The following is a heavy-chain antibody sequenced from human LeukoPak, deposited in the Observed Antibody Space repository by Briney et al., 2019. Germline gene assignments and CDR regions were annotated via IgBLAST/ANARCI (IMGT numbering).Heavy chain of an antibody. CDR2: IRYDGSKK. Sequence: TGGSLRLSCAASGFTFSSYGMHWVRQAPGKGLEWVAFIRYDGSKKYYADSVKGRFTISRENSKDTLFLQMNSLRSEDTAVYYCARDRGMTTNSFDYWGQGTLVTVSS. CDR1: GFTFSSYG. J-gene: IGHJ4*02. D-gene: IGHD4-11*01. V-gene: IGHV3-30*02. CDR3: ARDRGMTTNSFDY.